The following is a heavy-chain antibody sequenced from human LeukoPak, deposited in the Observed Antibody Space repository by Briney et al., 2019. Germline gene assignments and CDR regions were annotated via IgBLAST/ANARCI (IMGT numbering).Heavy chain of an antibody. CDR1: GFTFSSYA. V-gene: IGHV3-30-3*01. CDR2: ISYDGSNK. CDR3: ARLPIAPYDFWSGYYNVGSDY. Sequence: GGSLRLSCAASGFTFSSYAMHWVRQAPGKGLEWVAVISYDGSNKYYADSVKGRFTISRDNSKNTLYLQMNSLRAEDTAVYYCARLPIAPYDFWSGYYNVGSDYWGQGTLVTVSS. D-gene: IGHD3-3*01. J-gene: IGHJ4*02.